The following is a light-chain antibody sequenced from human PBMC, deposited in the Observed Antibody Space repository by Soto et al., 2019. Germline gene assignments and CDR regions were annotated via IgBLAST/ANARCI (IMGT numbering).Light chain of an antibody. J-gene: IGLJ1*01. CDR2: EVT. V-gene: IGLV2-14*01. CDR3: CSYTTGSPYV. CDR1: RSDVGNYNY. Sequence: QSALTQPASVSGSPGQSITISCTGTRSDVGNYNYVSWYQQTPGKAPKLIIYEVTNRPSGVSERFSGSKSGNTASLTISGLQAEDEADYYCCSYTTGSPYVFGTGTKLTVL.